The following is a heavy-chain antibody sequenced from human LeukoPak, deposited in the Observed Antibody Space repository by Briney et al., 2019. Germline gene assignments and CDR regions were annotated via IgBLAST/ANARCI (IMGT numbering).Heavy chain of an antibody. V-gene: IGHV5-51*01. J-gene: IGHJ4*02. Sequence: GETLKISCKASGYRFTTYWIGWVRQMPGKGLEWLGIIYPGDSDTRYSPSFEGQVTISADKSITTAYLQWSSLKASDTAMYYCARQITDQSSGYDSIDYWGQGTLVTVSS. D-gene: IGHD5-12*01. CDR1: GYRFTTYW. CDR2: IYPGDSDT. CDR3: ARQITDQSSGYDSIDY.